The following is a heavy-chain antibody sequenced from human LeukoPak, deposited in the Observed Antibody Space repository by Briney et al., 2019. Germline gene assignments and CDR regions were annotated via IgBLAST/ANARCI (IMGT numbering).Heavy chain of an antibody. V-gene: IGHV1-69*13. J-gene: IGHJ4*02. CDR1: GGTFSSYA. CDR3: ARVLHDYGDCHY. CDR2: IIPIFGTA. D-gene: IGHD4-17*01. Sequence: SVEVSCKASGGTFSSYAISWVRQAPGQGLEWMGGIIPIFGTANYAQKFQGRVTITADESTSTAYMELSSLRSEDTAVYYCARVLHDYGDCHYWGQGTLVTVSS.